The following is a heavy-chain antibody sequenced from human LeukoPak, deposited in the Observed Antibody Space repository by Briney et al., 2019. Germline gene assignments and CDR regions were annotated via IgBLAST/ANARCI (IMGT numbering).Heavy chain of an antibody. CDR3: ARTAYYYDSSGYDDAFDI. CDR1: GFTFSDYY. Sequence: GGSLRLSCAASGFTFSDYYMSWIRQAPGKGLEWVSHISRSGSTRYYADSLKGRFTISRDNAKDSLYLQMNSLRAEDTAVYYCARTAYYYDSSGYDDAFDIWGQGTMVTVSS. J-gene: IGHJ3*02. V-gene: IGHV3-11*01. D-gene: IGHD3-22*01. CDR2: ISRSGSTR.